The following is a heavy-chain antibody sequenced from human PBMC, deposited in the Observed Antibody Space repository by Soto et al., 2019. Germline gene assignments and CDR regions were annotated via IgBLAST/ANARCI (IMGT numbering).Heavy chain of an antibody. CDR1: GFTFSSYW. Sequence: PGGSLRLSCAASGFTFSSYWMSWVCQAPGKGLEWVANIKQDGSEKYYVDSVKGRFTISRDNAKNSLYLQMNSLRAEDTAVYYCARVNQLWFGEFFDYWGQGTLVTVSS. D-gene: IGHD3-10*01. CDR2: IKQDGSEK. CDR3: ARVNQLWFGEFFDY. J-gene: IGHJ4*02. V-gene: IGHV3-7*01.